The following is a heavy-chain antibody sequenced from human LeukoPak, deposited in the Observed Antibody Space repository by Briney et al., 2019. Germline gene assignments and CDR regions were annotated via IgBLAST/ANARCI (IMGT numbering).Heavy chain of an antibody. Sequence: PGGSLRLSCAASGFTFSSYVMNWVRQAPGKGLEWVSYISSSGRTIYYADSVKGRFTISRDNAKNSLYLQMNSLRAEDTAVYYCARDSSGWFYFDYWGQGTLVTVSS. D-gene: IGHD6-19*01. J-gene: IGHJ4*02. CDR1: GFTFSSYV. V-gene: IGHV3-48*03. CDR2: ISSSGRTI. CDR3: ARDSSGWFYFDY.